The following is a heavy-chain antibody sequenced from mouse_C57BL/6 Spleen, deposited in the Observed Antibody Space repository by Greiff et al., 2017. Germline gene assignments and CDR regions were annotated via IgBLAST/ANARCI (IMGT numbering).Heavy chain of an antibody. CDR3: ARRKYSNYAMDY. V-gene: IGHV1-69*01. Sequence: VQLKQPGAELVMPGASVKLSCKASGYTFTSYWMHWVKQRPGQGLEWIGEIDPSDSYTNYNQKFKVKSTLTVDKSSSTAYMQLSSLTSEDSAVYYCARRKYSNYAMDYWGQGTSVTVSS. CDR1: GYTFTSYW. J-gene: IGHJ4*01. CDR2: IDPSDSYT. D-gene: IGHD2-5*01.